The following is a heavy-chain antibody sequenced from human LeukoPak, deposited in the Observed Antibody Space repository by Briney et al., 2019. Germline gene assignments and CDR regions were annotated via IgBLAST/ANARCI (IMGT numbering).Heavy chain of an antibody. CDR2: ISNSGSIT. CDR3: AKGSF. Sequence: AGSLTLACPAAGFTSSSTFMSWDCQAPGKGLEWVSCISNSGSITYYADSVKGRFTISRDNSKNMLYLQMNSLRAEDTAVYYWAKGSFWGQGTMVTVSS. J-gene: IGHJ4*02. CDR1: GFTSSSTF. V-gene: IGHV3-23*01.